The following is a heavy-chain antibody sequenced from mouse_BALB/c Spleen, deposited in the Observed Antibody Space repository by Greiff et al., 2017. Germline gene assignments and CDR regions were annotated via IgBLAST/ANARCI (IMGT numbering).Heavy chain of an antibody. Sequence: EVKLMESGPELVKPGASVKMSCKASGYSFTGYYMHWVKQSHVKSLEWIGRINPYNGATSYNQNFKDKASLTVDKSSSTAYMELHSLTSEDSAVYYCARMGGAMDYWGQGTSVTVSS. CDR2: INPYNGAT. J-gene: IGHJ4*01. D-gene: IGHD4-1*01. CDR1: GYSFTGYY. CDR3: ARMGGAMDY. V-gene: IGHV1-31*01.